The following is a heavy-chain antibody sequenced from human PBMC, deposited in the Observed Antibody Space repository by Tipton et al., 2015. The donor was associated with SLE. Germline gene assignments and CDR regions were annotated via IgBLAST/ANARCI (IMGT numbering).Heavy chain of an antibody. CDR3: ARGRSGPGWYFYL. Sequence: TLSLTCTVSGGSISSYYWSWIRQPPGKGLEWIGYIYYSGSTYYNPSLKSRVTISVDTSKNQLALKVSSVTAADTAVYYCARGRSGPGWYFYLWGLGTLVTFSS. V-gene: IGHV4-59*12. CDR1: GGSISSYY. J-gene: IGHJ2*01. CDR2: IYYSGST. D-gene: IGHD3-3*01.